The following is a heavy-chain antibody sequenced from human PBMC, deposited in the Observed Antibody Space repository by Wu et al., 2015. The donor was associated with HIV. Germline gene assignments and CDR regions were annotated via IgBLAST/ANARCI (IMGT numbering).Heavy chain of an antibody. D-gene: IGHD6-25*01. Sequence: QVQLVQSGAEVKKPGASVNVSCKASGYTFTNYYMHWVRQAPGQGLEWMGGIIPIFGTANYAQKFQGRVTITADESTSTAYMELSSLRSEDTAVYYCARDEGIPAATTHPYYYYYMDVWGQRDHGHRLL. CDR3: ARDEGIPAATTHPYYYYYMDV. J-gene: IGHJ6*03. V-gene: IGHV1-69*01. CDR2: IIPIFGTA. CDR1: GYTFTNYY.